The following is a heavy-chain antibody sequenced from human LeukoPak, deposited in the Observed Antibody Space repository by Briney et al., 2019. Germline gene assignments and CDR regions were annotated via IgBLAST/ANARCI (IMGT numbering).Heavy chain of an antibody. D-gene: IGHD3-10*01. V-gene: IGHV1-2*02. CDR1: GYTFTGYY. CDR3: ARDLLFGELLGAFY. J-gene: IGHJ4*02. CDR2: INPNSGGT. Sequence: ASVKVSCKASGYTFTGYYMHWVRQAPGQGLEWMGWINPNSGGTNYAQKFQGRVTITRDTSISTAYMELSRLRSDDTAVYYCARDLLFGELLGAFYWGQGTLVTVSS.